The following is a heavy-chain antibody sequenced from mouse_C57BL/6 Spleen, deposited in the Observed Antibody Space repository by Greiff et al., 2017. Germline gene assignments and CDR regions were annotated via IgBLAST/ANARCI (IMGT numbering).Heavy chain of an antibody. V-gene: IGHV3-8*01. CDR3: ARVTTVVARENWYFDV. CDR1: GYSITSDY. D-gene: IGHD1-1*01. CDR2: ISYSGST. Sequence: EVHLVESGPGLAKPSQTLSLTCSVTGYSITSDYWNWIRKFPGNKLEYMGYISYSGSTYYNPSLKSRISITRDTSKNQYYLQLNSVTTEDTATYYCARVTTVVARENWYFDVWGTGTTVTVSS. J-gene: IGHJ1*03.